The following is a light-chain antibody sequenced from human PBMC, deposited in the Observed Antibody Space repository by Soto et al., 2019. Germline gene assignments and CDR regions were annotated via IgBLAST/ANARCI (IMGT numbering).Light chain of an antibody. J-gene: IGLJ3*02. CDR3: ETWDSNTRV. Sequence: QSVLTQSSSASASLGSSVKLTCTLSSGHSSYIIAWHQQQPGKAPRYLMKLEGSGSYNKGSGVPDRFSGSSSGADRYLTISNLQFEYEADYYCETWDSNTRVFGGGTKLTVL. CDR2: LEGSGSY. CDR1: SGHSSYI. V-gene: IGLV4-60*02.